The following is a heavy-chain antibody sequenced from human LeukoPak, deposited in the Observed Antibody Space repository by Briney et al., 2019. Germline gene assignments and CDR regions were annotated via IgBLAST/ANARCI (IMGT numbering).Heavy chain of an antibody. CDR1: GFTFSSYA. CDR2: ISYDGSNK. J-gene: IGHJ4*02. V-gene: IGHV3-30-3*01. Sequence: PGRSLRLSCAASGFTFSSYAMHWVRQAPGKGLEWVAVISYDGSNKYYADSVKGRFTISRDNSKNTLYLQMNSLRAEDTAVYYCASGGSYSYYYFDRWGQGTLVTVSS. D-gene: IGHD1-26*01. CDR3: ASGGSYSYYYFDR.